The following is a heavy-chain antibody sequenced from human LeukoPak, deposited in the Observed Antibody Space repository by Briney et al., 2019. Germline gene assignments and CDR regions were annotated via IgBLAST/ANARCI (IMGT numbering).Heavy chain of an antibody. CDR3: AKDFFPVTYCGGDCPPRGIDY. Sequence: GGSLRLSCAASGFTFGSYGMHWVRQAPGKGLEWVAVISYDGSNKYYADSVKGRFTISRDNSKSTLYLQMNSLRAEDTAVYYCAKDFFPVTYCGGDCPPRGIDYWGQGTLVTVPS. CDR1: GFTFGSYG. D-gene: IGHD2-21*02. CDR2: ISYDGSNK. J-gene: IGHJ4*02. V-gene: IGHV3-30*18.